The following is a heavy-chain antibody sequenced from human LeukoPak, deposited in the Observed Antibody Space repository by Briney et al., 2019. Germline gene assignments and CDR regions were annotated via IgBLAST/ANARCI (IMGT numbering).Heavy chain of an antibody. J-gene: IGHJ4*02. CDR1: GFTVSSNY. Sequence: GGSLRLSCAASGFTVSSNYMNWVRQAPGKGLDGVSIIYGGGSTYYADSVKGRFTISRDNSKNTLYLQMNSLRAEDTAVYYCARELRSETYRSYYFDYWGQGTLVTVSS. V-gene: IGHV3-53*01. CDR2: IYGGGST. CDR3: ARELRSETYRSYYFDY.